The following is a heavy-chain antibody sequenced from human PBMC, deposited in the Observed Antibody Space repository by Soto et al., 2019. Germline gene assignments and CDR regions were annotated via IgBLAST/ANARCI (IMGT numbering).Heavy chain of an antibody. J-gene: IGHJ6*02. V-gene: IGHV3-30*18. Sequence: QLVESGGGVVQPGRSLRLSCAASGFTFSSYGMHWVRQAPGKGLEWVAVISYDGSNKYYADSVKGRFTISRDNSKNTLYLQMNSLRAEDTAVYYCAKDKRAKQWLVTYGMDVWGQGTTVTVSS. D-gene: IGHD6-19*01. CDR1: GFTFSSYG. CDR3: AKDKRAKQWLVTYGMDV. CDR2: ISYDGSNK.